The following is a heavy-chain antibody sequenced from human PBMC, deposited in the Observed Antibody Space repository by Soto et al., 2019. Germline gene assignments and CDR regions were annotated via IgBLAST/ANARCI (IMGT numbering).Heavy chain of an antibody. V-gene: IGHV1-18*01. CDR2: ISAYNGNT. D-gene: IGHD3-10*01. CDR1: GYTFTSYG. CDR3: ASIAAPGNYYYYMDV. Sequence: ASVKGSCKASGYTFTSYGISWVRQAPGQGLEWMGWISAYNGNTNYAQKLQGRVTMTTDTSTGTAYMELSSLRSEDTAVYYCASIAAPGNYYYYMDVWGKGTTVTVS. J-gene: IGHJ6*03.